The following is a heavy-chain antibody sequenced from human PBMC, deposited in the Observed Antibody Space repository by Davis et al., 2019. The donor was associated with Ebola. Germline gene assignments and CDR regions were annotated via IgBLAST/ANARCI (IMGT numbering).Heavy chain of an antibody. CDR1: GFTFSSYA. CDR2: MSHDGTIK. CDR3: ARDNRGGNLIVGASMDY. V-gene: IGHV3-30*04. J-gene: IGHJ4*02. Sequence: PGGSLRLSCAASGFTFSSYAMHWVRQAPGKGLEWVTVMSHDGTIKYYADSVKGRFTISRDSSENTLYLQMNSLGAEDTAMYYCARDNRGGNLIVGASMDYWGQGTLVTVSS. D-gene: IGHD1-26*01.